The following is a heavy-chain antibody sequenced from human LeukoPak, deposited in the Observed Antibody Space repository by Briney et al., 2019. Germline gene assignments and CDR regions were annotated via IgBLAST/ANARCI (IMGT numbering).Heavy chain of an antibody. J-gene: IGHJ4*02. D-gene: IGHD3-9*01. CDR1: GFTFSSYA. Sequence: GSLRLSCAASGFTFSSYAMSWVRQAPGKGLEWVSAISGSGGSTYYADSVKGRFTISRDNSKNTLYLQMNSLSAEDTAVYYCAKNPNYDILTGYYPPYYFDYWGQGTLVTVSS. CDR2: ISGSGGST. CDR3: AKNPNYDILTGYYPPYYFDY. V-gene: IGHV3-23*01.